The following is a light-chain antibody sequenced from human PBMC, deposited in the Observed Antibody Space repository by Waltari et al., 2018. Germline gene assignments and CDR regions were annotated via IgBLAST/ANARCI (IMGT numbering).Light chain of an antibody. J-gene: IGLJ2*01. CDR2: DKN. V-gene: IGLV3-19*01. CDR3: HSRDASGVGGS. CDR1: SLRRSY. Sequence: SSELPQDPAVYVAMGQTVRLTCQGASLRRSYASWYQQRPGQAPILVMYDKNNRPSGVPDRCSGSNSHNTASLTITGAQAEDEASYYCHSRDASGVGGSFGGGTKLTVL.